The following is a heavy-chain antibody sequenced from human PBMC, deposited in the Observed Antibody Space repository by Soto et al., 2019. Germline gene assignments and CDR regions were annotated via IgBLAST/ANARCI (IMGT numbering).Heavy chain of an antibody. Sequence: PSETLSLTCTVSGGSISSYYWSWIRQPPGKGLEWIGYIYYSGSTNYNPSLKSRVTISVDTSKNQFSLKLSSVTAADPAVYYCAGHAMVRGVTDYWGQGTLVTVSS. D-gene: IGHD3-10*01. CDR3: AGHAMVRGVTDY. CDR1: GGSISSYY. V-gene: IGHV4-59*08. CDR2: IYYSGST. J-gene: IGHJ4*02.